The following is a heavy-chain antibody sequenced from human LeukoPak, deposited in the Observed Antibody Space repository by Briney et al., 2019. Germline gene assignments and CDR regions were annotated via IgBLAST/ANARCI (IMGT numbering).Heavy chain of an antibody. J-gene: IGHJ4*02. CDR3: ASLFYYDSSGYYWDFDY. CDR2: IYHNGRT. D-gene: IGHD3-22*01. Sequence: SSQTLSLTCTVSGGTINSGEHYWGWIRQTPGKGLEWIGYIYHNGRTYSNPSLKSRVTISVDTSKNQFSLKLSSVTAADTAVYYCASLFYYDSSGYYWDFDYWGQGTLVTVSS. V-gene: IGHV4-30-4*08. CDR1: GGTINSGEHY.